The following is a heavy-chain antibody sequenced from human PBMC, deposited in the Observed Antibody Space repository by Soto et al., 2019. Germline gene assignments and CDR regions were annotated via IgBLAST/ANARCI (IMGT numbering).Heavy chain of an antibody. CDR3: ARGGRYCSSTSCYYYYYYYMDV. D-gene: IGHD2-2*01. J-gene: IGHJ6*03. Sequence: ASVKVSCKASGYTFTSYDINWVRQATGQGLEWMGWMNPNSGNTGYAQKFQGRVTMTRNTSISTAYMELGSLRSEDTAVYYCARGGRYCSSTSCYYYYYYYMDVWGKGTTVTVSS. CDR1: GYTFTSYD. V-gene: IGHV1-8*01. CDR2: MNPNSGNT.